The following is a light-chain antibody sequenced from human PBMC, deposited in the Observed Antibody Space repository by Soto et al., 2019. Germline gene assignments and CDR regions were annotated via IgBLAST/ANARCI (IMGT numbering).Light chain of an antibody. CDR1: QSISSW. V-gene: IGKV1-5*03. CDR2: KAS. J-gene: IGKJ1*01. CDR3: QQYSTYWT. Sequence: DIQMTQSPSTLSASVGDRVTITCRASQSISSWLAWYQQKPGKAPRLLIYKASTLESGVPSRFSGSGSGTDLTLTISSLKTDDFETYYCQQYSTYWTFGQGTKVDIK.